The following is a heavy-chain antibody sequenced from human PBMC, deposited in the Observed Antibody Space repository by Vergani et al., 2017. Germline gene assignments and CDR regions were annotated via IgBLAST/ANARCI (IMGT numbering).Heavy chain of an antibody. J-gene: IGHJ6*02. V-gene: IGHV1-2*02. CDR2: INPNSGGT. CDR1: GYTFTGYY. D-gene: IGHD4-11*01. Sequence: QVQLVQSGAEVKKPGASVKVSCKASGYTFTGYYMHWVRQAPGQGLEWMGWINPNSGGTNYAQKVQGRVTMTRDNSLSTAYIELSRLRADDTAVYYCARSTVKRFLYYYYGMDVWGQGTTVTVSS. CDR3: ARSTVKRFLYYYYGMDV.